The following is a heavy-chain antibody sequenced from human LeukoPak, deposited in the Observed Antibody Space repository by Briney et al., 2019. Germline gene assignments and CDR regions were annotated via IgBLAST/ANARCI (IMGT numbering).Heavy chain of an antibody. CDR3: ARQSFSYTGWFDP. J-gene: IGHJ5*02. D-gene: IGHD3-16*02. V-gene: IGHV4-4*07. CDR1: GGSISSCY. Sequence: PSETLSLTCTVSGGSISSCYWNWIRQPAGKGLEWIGRIYTSGSTKYNPSLKSRVTMSVDTPKNQFSLKLSSVTAADTAVYYCARQSFSYTGWFDPWGQGTLVTVSS. CDR2: IYTSGST.